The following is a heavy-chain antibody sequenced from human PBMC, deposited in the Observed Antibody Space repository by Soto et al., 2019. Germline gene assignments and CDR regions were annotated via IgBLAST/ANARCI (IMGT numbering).Heavy chain of an antibody. CDR3: ARVRRMTTVTVYVSNGMDV. J-gene: IGHJ6*02. CDR1: GGSFSGCY. V-gene: IGHV4-34*01. D-gene: IGHD4-17*01. CDR2: SNHSGGT. Sequence: SETLSLTCAVYGGSFSGCYWSWIRQPPGKGLEWIGASNHSGGTNYNPSLKRRLTISVDTSKNQSSLQLSSVPAADTAVYYCARVRRMTTVTVYVSNGMDVWGQGTTVTVSS.